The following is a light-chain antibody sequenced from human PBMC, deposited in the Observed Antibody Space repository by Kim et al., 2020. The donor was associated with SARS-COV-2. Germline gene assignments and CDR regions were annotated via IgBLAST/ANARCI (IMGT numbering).Light chain of an antibody. V-gene: IGLV1-40*01. CDR2: GDT. CDR3: QSYDSTLTGSFV. CDR1: SSNIGAGYV. J-gene: IGLJ1*01. Sequence: QSVLTQPPSVSGAPGQRVTISCSGSSSNIGAGYVVHWYQQLPGTAPKLLIFGDTYRPSGVPDRFSASKSGMSASLAITGLQAEDEADYYCQSYDSTLTGSFVFGTGTKVTVL.